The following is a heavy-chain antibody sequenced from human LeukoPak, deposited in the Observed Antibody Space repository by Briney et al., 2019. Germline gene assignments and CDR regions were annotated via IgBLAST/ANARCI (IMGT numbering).Heavy chain of an antibody. D-gene: IGHD1-1*01. CDR2: ISYDGSNK. V-gene: IGHV3-30-3*01. J-gene: IGHJ4*02. Sequence: PGRSVRLSCEASGFTFSSYAIHWVRQAPGKGLEWVAVISYDGSNKYYADSVKGRFTISRDNSKNTLYLQMNSLRAEDTAVYYCASQTGNWGQGTLVTVSS. CDR3: ASQTGN. CDR1: GFTFSSYA.